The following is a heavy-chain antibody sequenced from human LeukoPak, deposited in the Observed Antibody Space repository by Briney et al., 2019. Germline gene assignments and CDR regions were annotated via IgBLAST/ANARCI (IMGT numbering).Heavy chain of an antibody. J-gene: IGHJ5*02. V-gene: IGHV4-61*02. CDR3: ARDPRRIVVVPAAPGWFDP. CDR2: IYTSGST. CDR1: GGSISSSTYY. Sequence: SETLSLTCTVSGGSISSSTYYWSWIRQPAGKGLEWIGRIYTSGSTNYNPSLKSRVTMSVDTSKNQFSLKLSSVTAADTAVYYCARDPRRIVVVPAAPGWFDPWGQGTLVTVSS. D-gene: IGHD2-2*01.